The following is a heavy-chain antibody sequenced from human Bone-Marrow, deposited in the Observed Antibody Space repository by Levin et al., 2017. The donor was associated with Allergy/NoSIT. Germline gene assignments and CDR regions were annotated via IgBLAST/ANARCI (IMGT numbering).Heavy chain of an antibody. V-gene: IGHV3-53*01. CDR2: IYGGGAT. CDR3: ARDSVTGTRYDYYGMDV. J-gene: IGHJ6*02. Sequence: GGSLRLSCAASGFTVSSNYMSWVRQAPGKGLEWVSVIYGGGATYYADSVKGRFTISRDISKNTLYLQMNSLTAEDTAVYYCARDSVTGTRYDYYGMDVWGQGTTVTVSS. CDR1: GFTVSSNY. D-gene: IGHD6-19*01.